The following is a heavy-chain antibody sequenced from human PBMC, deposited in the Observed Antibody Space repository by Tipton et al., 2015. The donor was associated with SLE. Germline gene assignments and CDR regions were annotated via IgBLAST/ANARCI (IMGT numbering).Heavy chain of an antibody. CDR3: ARDFQTIFGVVIIRYFDY. V-gene: IGHV4-34*12. CDR1: GGSFSGYY. CDR2: LIHSGST. J-gene: IGHJ4*02. D-gene: IGHD3-3*01. Sequence: TLSLTCSVYGGSFSGYYWTWIRQPPGKGLEWIGELIHSGSTYYNPSLKSRVTMSVDTSKNQFSLRLISVTAADTAVYYCARDFQTIFGVVIIRYFDYWGQGTLVTVSS.